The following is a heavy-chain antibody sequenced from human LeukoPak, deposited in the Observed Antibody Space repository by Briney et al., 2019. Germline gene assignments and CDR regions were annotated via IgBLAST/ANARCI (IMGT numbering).Heavy chain of an antibody. Sequence: SVKVSCKASGGTFSSYAISWVRQAPGQGLEWMGGIIPIFGTTKYAQKFQGRVTMTTDTSTSTAYMELRSLRSDDTAVYYCARGRGIAAAGTNDYWGQGTLVTVSS. D-gene: IGHD6-13*01. CDR2: IIPIFGTT. CDR3: ARGRGIAAAGTNDY. J-gene: IGHJ4*02. CDR1: GGTFSSYA. V-gene: IGHV1-69*05.